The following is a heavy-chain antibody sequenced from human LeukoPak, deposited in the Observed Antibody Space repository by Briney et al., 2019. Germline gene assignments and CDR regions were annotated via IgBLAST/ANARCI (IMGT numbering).Heavy chain of an antibody. V-gene: IGHV3-21*01. J-gene: IGHJ4*02. D-gene: IGHD5-18*01. CDR1: GFTFSSYS. Sequence: GGSLRLSCAASGFTFSSYSMNWVRQAPGKGLEWVSSISSSSSYIYYADSVKGRFTISRDNAKNSLYLQMNSLRAEDTAVYYCARDREYSYGDFDYWGQGTLVTASS. CDR3: ARDREYSYGDFDY. CDR2: ISSSSSYI.